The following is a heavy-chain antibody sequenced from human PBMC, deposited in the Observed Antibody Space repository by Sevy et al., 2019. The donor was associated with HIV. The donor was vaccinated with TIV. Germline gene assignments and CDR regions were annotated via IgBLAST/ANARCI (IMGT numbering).Heavy chain of an antibody. Sequence: ASVKVSCKASGYTFTGYYIHWVRQAPGQGLEWMGWINPSSGGTNYGQKFLGRVTMTRATSFRPAYMELNRLRSDDTAVYYCTRSVYGSGTYLNDYWGQGTLVTVSS. CDR3: TRSVYGSGTYLNDY. CDR2: INPSSGGT. J-gene: IGHJ4*02. D-gene: IGHD3-10*01. CDR1: GYTFTGYY. V-gene: IGHV1-2*02.